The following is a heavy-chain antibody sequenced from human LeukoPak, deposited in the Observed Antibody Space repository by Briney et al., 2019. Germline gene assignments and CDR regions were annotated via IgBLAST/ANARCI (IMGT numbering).Heavy chain of an antibody. D-gene: IGHD1-20*01. CDR1: GFTFIDYV. CDR3: ARAAYNWN. CDR2: IDSSGSSQ. Sequence: PGGSLRVSCSASGFTFIDYVMSWIRQVRGKGLEWVSYIDSSGSSQYYTDSVQGRFTISRDNAKNSLYLQMDSLRVEDTAVYYCARAAYNWNWGQGALVTVSS. J-gene: IGHJ4*02. V-gene: IGHV3-11*01.